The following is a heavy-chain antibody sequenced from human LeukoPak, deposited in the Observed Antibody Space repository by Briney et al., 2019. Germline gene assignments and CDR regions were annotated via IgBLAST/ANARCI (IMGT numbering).Heavy chain of an antibody. CDR1: GFTFSSYE. CDR3: ARSGYSYGQNYDY. V-gene: IGHV3-48*03. D-gene: IGHD5-18*01. J-gene: IGHJ4*02. CDR2: ISSSGSTI. Sequence: GGSLRLSCAASGFTFSSYEMNWVRQAPGKGLEWVSYISSSGSTIYYADSVKGRFTISRDNAKNSLYLQMNSLRAEDTAVYYCARSGYSYGQNYDYWGQGTLVTVSS.